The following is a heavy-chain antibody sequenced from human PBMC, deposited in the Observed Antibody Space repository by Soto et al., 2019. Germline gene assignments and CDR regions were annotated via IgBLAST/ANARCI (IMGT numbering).Heavy chain of an antibody. Sequence: QPGGSLRLSCAASGFTFNHYAMSWVRQAPGKGLEWVSGINVSGGSTYYADSVRGRFTISRDNSKNTLFLQMNSLRVEDTAVYYCAKEGDRTAWLQLHYWGQGTLVTVSS. J-gene: IGHJ4*02. CDR3: AKEGDRTAWLQLHY. CDR2: INVSGGST. V-gene: IGHV3-23*01. D-gene: IGHD1-1*01. CDR1: GFTFNHYA.